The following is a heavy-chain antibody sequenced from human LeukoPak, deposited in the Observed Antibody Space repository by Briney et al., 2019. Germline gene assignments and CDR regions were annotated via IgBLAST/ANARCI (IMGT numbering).Heavy chain of an antibody. V-gene: IGHV3-21*01. Sequence: PGGSLRLSCAASGFTFSSYSMNWVRQAPGKGLEWDSSISSSSSYIYYADSVKGRFTISRDNAKNSLYLQMNSLRAEDTAVYYCARFYCSGGSCYHYYYGMDVWGQGTTVTVSS. CDR1: GFTFSSYS. CDR2: ISSSSSYI. CDR3: ARFYCSGGSCYHYYYGMDV. D-gene: IGHD2-15*01. J-gene: IGHJ6*02.